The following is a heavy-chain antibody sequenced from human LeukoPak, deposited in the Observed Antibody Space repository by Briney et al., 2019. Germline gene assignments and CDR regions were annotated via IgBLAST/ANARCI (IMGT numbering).Heavy chain of an antibody. CDR1: GFPFSDFS. D-gene: IGHD2-8*01. CDR3: AKQSYARSLGE. V-gene: IGHV3-23*01. CDR2: TNSGGTST. J-gene: IGHJ4*02. Sequence: GSLRLSCATSGFPFSDFSMSWVRQAPGKGLEWISTTNSGGTSTYYAESVKGRFTISRDNSKSTLYLQMSSLRVEDTAVYYCAKQSYARSLGEGGPGTPVSVSS.